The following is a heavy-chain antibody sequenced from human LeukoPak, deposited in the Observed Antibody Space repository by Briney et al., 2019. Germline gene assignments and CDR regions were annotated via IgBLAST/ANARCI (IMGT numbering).Heavy chain of an antibody. J-gene: IGHJ4*02. CDR3: AKDSDYGDYGY. CDR1: GFTFSSYA. V-gene: IGHV3-30*04. CDR2: ISYDGSNK. Sequence: GRSLRLSCAASGFTFSSYAMHWVRQAPGKGLEWVAVISYDGSNKYYADSVKGRFTISRDNSKNTLYLQMNSLRAEDTAVYYCAKDSDYGDYGYWGQGTLVTVSS. D-gene: IGHD4-17*01.